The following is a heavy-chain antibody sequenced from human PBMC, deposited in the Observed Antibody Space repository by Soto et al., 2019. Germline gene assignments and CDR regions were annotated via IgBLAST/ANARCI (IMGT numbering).Heavy chain of an antibody. V-gene: IGHV3-30-3*01. Sequence: GGSLRLSCAASGFTFSPYAMHWVRQAPGKGLEWVAIISYDGSKIYYADSVKGRFTISRDNFHNTLHLQLNSLRPEDTAVYFCARNDWGTYYFDYWGQGTLVTVSS. CDR1: GFTFSPYA. CDR2: ISYDGSKI. D-gene: IGHD3-16*01. CDR3: ARNDWGTYYFDY. J-gene: IGHJ4*02.